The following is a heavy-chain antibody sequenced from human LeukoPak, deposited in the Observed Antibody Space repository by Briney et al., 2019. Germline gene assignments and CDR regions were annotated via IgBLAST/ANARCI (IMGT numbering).Heavy chain of an antibody. D-gene: IGHD6-19*01. CDR1: GFTFSSYG. Sequence: PGRSLRLSCAASGFTFSSYGMHWVRQAPGKGLEWVAVISYDGSNKYYADSVKGRFTISRDNSKNTLYLQMNSLRAEDTAVYYCAKLIAVAGNYFDYWGQGTLVTVSS. CDR2: ISYDGSNK. J-gene: IGHJ4*02. CDR3: AKLIAVAGNYFDY. V-gene: IGHV3-30*18.